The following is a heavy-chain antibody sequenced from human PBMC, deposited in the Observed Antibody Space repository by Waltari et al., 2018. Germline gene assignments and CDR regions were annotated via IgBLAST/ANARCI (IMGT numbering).Heavy chain of an antibody. Sequence: QITLKESGPTLVKPTQTLTLTCTFSGFSLSTSGVGVGWIRQPPGKALEWLALIYWNDDKRYSPSLKSRLTITKDPSKNQVVLTMTNMDPVDTATYYCAHSGSSGWYELLYYFDYWGQGTLVTVSS. CDR2: IYWNDDK. CDR1: GFSLSTSGVG. V-gene: IGHV2-5*01. CDR3: AHSGSSGWYELLYYFDY. D-gene: IGHD6-19*01. J-gene: IGHJ4*02.